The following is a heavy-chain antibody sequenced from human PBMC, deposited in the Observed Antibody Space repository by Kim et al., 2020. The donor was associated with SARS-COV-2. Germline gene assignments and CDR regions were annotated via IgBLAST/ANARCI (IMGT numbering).Heavy chain of an antibody. CDR2: ISYDGSNK. D-gene: IGHD3-10*01. V-gene: IGHV3-30*04. J-gene: IGHJ4*02. CDR1: EFTFSSYA. Sequence: GGSLRLSCAASEFTFSSYAMHWVRQAPGKGLEWVAVISYDGSNKYYADSVKGRFTISRDNSKNTLYLQMNSLRAEDTAVYYCARDYYGSGSYPHDWGQGT. CDR3: ARDYYGSGSYPHD.